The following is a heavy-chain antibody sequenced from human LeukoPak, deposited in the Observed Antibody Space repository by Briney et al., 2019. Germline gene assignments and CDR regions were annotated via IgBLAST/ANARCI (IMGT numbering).Heavy chain of an antibody. V-gene: IGHV3-23*01. CDR3: ARRRGRDAFDI. CDR1: GINFRGYW. J-gene: IGHJ3*02. CDR2: ISGSGGST. D-gene: IGHD5-12*01. Sequence: GGSLRLSCAVSGINFRGYWMAWVRQAPGKGLEWVSAISGSGGSTYYADSVKGRFTISRDNSKNTLYLQMNSLRAEDTAVYYCARRRGRDAFDIWGQGTTVTVSS.